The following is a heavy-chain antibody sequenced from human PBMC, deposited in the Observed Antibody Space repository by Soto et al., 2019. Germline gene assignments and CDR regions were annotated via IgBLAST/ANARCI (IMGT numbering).Heavy chain of an antibody. CDR1: GFSLSTSGVG. CDR3: AXXLXXXXXEQTKGYAFDI. V-gene: IGHV2-5*02. CDR2: IYWDDDK. Sequence: QITLKESGPTLVKPTQTLTLTCTFSGFSLSTSGVGVGWIRQPPGKALEWLALIYWDDDKRYSPSLKSRLTITKDTSKNQVVLTMTNRDPVDTATYYCAXXLXXXXXEQTKGYAFDIWGQGTMVTXSS. D-gene: IGHD6-13*01. J-gene: IGHJ3*02.